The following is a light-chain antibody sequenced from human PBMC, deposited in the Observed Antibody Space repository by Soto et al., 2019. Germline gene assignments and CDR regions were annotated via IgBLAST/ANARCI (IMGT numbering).Light chain of an antibody. Sequence: EIVLTQSPGTLSLSPGERATLSCRASQSVDSNYLCWYQQKPGQAPRLLISAASSRATGIPDRFSGGGSGTAFTITSSRLEPEAFSFYYCQLYYSGMFGQGTKVEIK. V-gene: IGKV3-20*01. CDR3: QLYYSGM. J-gene: IGKJ1*01. CDR1: QSVDSNY. CDR2: AAS.